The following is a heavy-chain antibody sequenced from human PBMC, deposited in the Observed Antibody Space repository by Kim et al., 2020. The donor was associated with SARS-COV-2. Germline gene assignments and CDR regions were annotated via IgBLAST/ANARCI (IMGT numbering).Heavy chain of an antibody. D-gene: IGHD3-3*01. CDR3: ARRNYDFWSGYEPGWFDP. Sequence: SETLSLTCTVSGGSISSSSYYWGWIRQPPGKGLEWIGSIYYSGSTYYNPSLKSRVTISVDTSKNQFSLKLSSVTAADTAVYYCARRNYDFWSGYEPGWFDPWGQGTLVTVSS. V-gene: IGHV4-39*01. CDR2: IYYSGST. CDR1: GGSISSSSYY. J-gene: IGHJ5*02.